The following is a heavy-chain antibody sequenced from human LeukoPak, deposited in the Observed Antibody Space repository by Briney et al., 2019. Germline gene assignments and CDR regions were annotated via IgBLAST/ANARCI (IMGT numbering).Heavy chain of an antibody. CDR1: GGSFSGYY. CDR3: PRGVVFLEYGASPHYYYYYRAV. Sequence: SETLSLTCAVYGGSFSGYYWSWIRQPPGKGLEWIGEINHSGSTNYNPSLKSRVTISVDTSKNQFSLKLSSVTAADTAVYYWPRGVVFLEYGASPHYYYYYRAVWGKGTTVTFS. V-gene: IGHV4-34*01. D-gene: IGHD3-3*01. J-gene: IGHJ6*03. CDR2: INHSGST.